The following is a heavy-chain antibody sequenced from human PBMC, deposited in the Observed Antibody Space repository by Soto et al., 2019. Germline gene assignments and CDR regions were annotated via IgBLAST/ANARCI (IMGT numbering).Heavy chain of an antibody. V-gene: IGHV4-59*08. CDR2: IYYSGST. CDR1: GGSISSYY. Sequence: SETLSLTCTVSGGSISSYYWSWIRQPPGKGLEWIGYIYYSGSTNYNPSLKSRVTISVDTSKNQFSLKLSSVTAADTAVYYCARRYDFWSAYYYFDYWGQGTLVTVSS. D-gene: IGHD3-3*01. CDR3: ARRYDFWSAYYYFDY. J-gene: IGHJ4*02.